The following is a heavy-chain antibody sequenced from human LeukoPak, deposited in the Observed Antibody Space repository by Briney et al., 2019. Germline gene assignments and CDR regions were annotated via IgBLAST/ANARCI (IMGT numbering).Heavy chain of an antibody. Sequence: GGSLRLSCAASGFTFSSYAMSWVRQAPGKGLEWVSAISGSGGSTYYADSVKGRFTISRDNSKNTLYLQMNSLRAEDTAVYYCAKDTQRGSSWFQARGDFDYWGQGTLVTVSS. CDR3: AKDTQRGSSWFQARGDFDY. V-gene: IGHV3-23*01. CDR1: GFTFSSYA. D-gene: IGHD6-13*01. CDR2: ISGSGGST. J-gene: IGHJ4*02.